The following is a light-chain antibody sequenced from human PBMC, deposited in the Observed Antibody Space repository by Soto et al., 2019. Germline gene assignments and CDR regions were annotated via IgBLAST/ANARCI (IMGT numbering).Light chain of an antibody. V-gene: IGLV2-14*01. CDR2: DVS. Sequence: QSVLTQPASVSGSPGQSITISCTGTSSDVGGYNYVSWYQQHPGKAPKLMIYDVSYRPSGVSNRFSGSKSGNTASLIISGLQAEDEADYYCSSSTSTRTGKVFGGGTKLTVL. CDR1: SSDVGGYNY. CDR3: SSSTSTRTGKV. J-gene: IGLJ2*01.